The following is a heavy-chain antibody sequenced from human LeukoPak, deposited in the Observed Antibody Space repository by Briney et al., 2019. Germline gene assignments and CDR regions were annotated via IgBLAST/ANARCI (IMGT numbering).Heavy chain of an antibody. CDR2: IHNSGST. V-gene: IGHV4-59*02. CDR3: TRGHWALDW. J-gene: IGHJ4*02. Sequence: PSETLSFTCTVSGTSVTSYYWSWIRQSPGKGLEWIGYIHNSGSTDYNPAHKNRVTISLDTSKNQCTLKLTFVPAADTVMYYCTRGHWALDWWSGGTLVTVS. CDR1: GTSVTSYY. D-gene: IGHD7-27*01.